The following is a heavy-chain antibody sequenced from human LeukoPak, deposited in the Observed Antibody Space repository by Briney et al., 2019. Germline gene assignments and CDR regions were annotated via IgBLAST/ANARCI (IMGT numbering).Heavy chain of an antibody. Sequence: SVKVSCKAAGGTFSSYAISWVRQAPGQGLEWMGGIIPIFGTANYAQKFQGRVTITADESTSTAYMELSSLRSEDTAVYYCARGPPWDTAMAYFDYWGQGTLVTASS. CDR2: IIPIFGTA. CDR3: ARGPPWDTAMAYFDY. V-gene: IGHV1-69*01. D-gene: IGHD5-18*01. CDR1: GGTFSSYA. J-gene: IGHJ4*02.